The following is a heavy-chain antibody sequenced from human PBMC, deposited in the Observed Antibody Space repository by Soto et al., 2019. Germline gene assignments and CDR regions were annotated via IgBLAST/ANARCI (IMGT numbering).Heavy chain of an antibody. V-gene: IGHV3-23*01. CDR2: IPSSSTTS. D-gene: IGHD3-3*01. J-gene: IGHJ6*03. CDR1: ESVFIADP. CDR3: AKGVYDVLSGSYPPLRYMDV. Sequence: PGGSLRQSVVDAESVFIADPMIWIRQAPGKGLEWFSTIPSSSTTSYYADSVKGRFTISRDNSKKTLFLQMNSLRAEDTALYYCAKGVYDVLSGSYPPLRYMDVWGKGTTVTVSS.